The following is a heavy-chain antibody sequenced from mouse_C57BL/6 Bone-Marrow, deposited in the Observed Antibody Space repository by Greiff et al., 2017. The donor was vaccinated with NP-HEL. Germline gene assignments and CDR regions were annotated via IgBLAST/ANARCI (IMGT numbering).Heavy chain of an antibody. V-gene: IGHV1-50*01. CDR2: IDPSDSYT. CDR1: GYTFTSYW. CDR3: ASRLLRYDYAMDY. D-gene: IGHD1-1*01. J-gene: IGHJ4*01. Sequence: QVHVKQPGAELVKPGASVKLSCKASGYTFTSYWMQWVKQRPGQGLEWIGEIDPSDSYTNYNQKFKGKATWTVDTSSSTAYMQLSSLTSEDSAVYCCASRLLRYDYAMDYWGQGTSVTVSS.